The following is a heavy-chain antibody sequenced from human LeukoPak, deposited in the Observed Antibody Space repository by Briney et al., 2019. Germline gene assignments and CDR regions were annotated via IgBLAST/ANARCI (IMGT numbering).Heavy chain of an antibody. V-gene: IGHV3-7*03. CDR2: IKQDGSEK. CDR1: GFTFSNHW. D-gene: IGHD6-19*01. CDR3: ARHSNGWSEGTY. Sequence: GSLRLSCAASGFTFSNHWMTWVRQAPGKGLEWVANIKQDGSEKNYVDSVKGRFTISRDNAKNSLYLQMNSLRAEDTAVYYCARHSNGWSEGTYWGQGTLVIVTS. J-gene: IGHJ4*02.